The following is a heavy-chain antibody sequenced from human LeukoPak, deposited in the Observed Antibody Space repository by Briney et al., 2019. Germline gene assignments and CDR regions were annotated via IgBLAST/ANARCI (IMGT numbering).Heavy chain of an antibody. CDR1: GGSISSSSYY. Sequence: SETLSLTCTVSGGSISSSSYYWGWIRQPPGKGLEWIGSIYYSGSTYYNPSLKSRVTISADTSKNQFSLKLSSVTAADTSVFYCASPLGAYYDFWSGYPPPSTFDYWGQGTLVTVSS. V-gene: IGHV4-39*01. D-gene: IGHD3-3*01. J-gene: IGHJ4*02. CDR2: IYYSGST. CDR3: ASPLGAYYDFWSGYPPPSTFDY.